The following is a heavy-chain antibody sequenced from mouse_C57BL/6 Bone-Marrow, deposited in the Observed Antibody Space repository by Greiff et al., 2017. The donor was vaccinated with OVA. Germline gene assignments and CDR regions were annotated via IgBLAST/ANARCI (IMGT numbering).Heavy chain of an antibody. D-gene: IGHD1-2*01. V-gene: IGHV5-17*01. CDR1: GFTFRDYG. CDR3: ARRLFDY. CDR2: ISSGSSTI. Sequence: EVKLMESGGGLVKPGGSLKLSCAASGFTFRDYGMHWVRQAPEKGLEWVAYISSGSSTIYYADTVKGRFTISRDNAKNTLFLQMTSLRSEDTAMYYCARRLFDYWGQGTTLTVSS. J-gene: IGHJ2*01.